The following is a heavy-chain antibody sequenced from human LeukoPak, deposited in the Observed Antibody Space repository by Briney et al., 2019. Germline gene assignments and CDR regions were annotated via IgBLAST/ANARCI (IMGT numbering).Heavy chain of an antibody. V-gene: IGHV4-34*01. J-gene: IGHJ6*02. D-gene: IGHD6-13*01. CDR1: GVSFSGYY. CDR2: INHSGST. CDR3: ARGVGSSWGYYYYGMDV. Sequence: SETLSLTCAVYGVSFSGYYWSWLRQPPGKGLEWIGEINHSGSTNYNPSLKSRVAISVDTSKNQFSLKLSSVTAADTAVYYCARGVGSSWGYYYYGMDVWGQGTTVTVSS.